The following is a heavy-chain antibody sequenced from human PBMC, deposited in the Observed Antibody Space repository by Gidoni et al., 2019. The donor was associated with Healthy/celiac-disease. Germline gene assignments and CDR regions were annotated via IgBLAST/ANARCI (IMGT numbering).Heavy chain of an antibody. CDR3: ARDPGGYCSSTSCYEGDY. J-gene: IGHJ4*02. CDR1: GGTFSSYA. CDR2: IIPICGTA. D-gene: IGHD2-2*01. Sequence: QVQLVQSGAEVKKPGSSVKVSCKASGGTFSSYAISWVRQAPGQGLEWMGGIIPICGTANYAQKFQGRVTITADKSTSTAYMELSSLRSEDTAVYYCARDPGGYCSSTSCYEGDYWGQGTLVTVSS. V-gene: IGHV1-69*06.